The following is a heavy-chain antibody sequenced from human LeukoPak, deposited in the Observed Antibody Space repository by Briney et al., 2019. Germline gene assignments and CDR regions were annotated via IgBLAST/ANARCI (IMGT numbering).Heavy chain of an antibody. V-gene: IGHV1-2*06. CDR1: GYTFTRYY. CDR3: ARVWVEQQLDRYFDY. J-gene: IGHJ4*02. Sequence: ASVKVSCKATGYTFTRYYMNWGRQAPGQGLEWVGRINPNSGGTNYAQKFQGRVTMTRDTSISTAYMELSRLRSDDTAVYYCARVWVEQQLDRYFDYWGQGTLVTVSS. D-gene: IGHD6-13*01. CDR2: INPNSGGT.